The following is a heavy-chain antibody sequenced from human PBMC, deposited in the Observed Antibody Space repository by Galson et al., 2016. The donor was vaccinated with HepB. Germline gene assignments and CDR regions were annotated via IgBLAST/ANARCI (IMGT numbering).Heavy chain of an antibody. CDR3: ATGPKYGFDM. Sequence: SLRLSCAASGFTFSSFAMHWVRQAPGKGLEWVAVVSFDGSDKDYADSVKGRFTISRDNSKNTLYVEMNSLRAEDTAVYYCATGPKYGFDMWGQGTMVTVSS. V-gene: IGHV3-30*03. CDR1: GFTFSSFA. J-gene: IGHJ3*02. CDR2: VSFDGSDK.